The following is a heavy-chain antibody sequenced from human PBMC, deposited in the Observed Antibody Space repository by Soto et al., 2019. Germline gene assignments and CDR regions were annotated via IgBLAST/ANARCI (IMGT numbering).Heavy chain of an antibody. V-gene: IGHV3-33*01. J-gene: IGHJ6*02. CDR3: ARGGHTVTTSYYYYYGMDV. CDR1: GFTFSSYG. D-gene: IGHD4-17*01. CDR2: IWYDGSNK. Sequence: QVQLVESGGGVVQPGRSLRLSCAASGFTFSSYGMHWVRQAPGKGLEWVAVIWYDGSNKYYADSVKGRFTISRDNSKNXLXXQMNSLRAEDTAVYYCARGGHTVTTSYYYYYGMDVWGQGTTVTVSS.